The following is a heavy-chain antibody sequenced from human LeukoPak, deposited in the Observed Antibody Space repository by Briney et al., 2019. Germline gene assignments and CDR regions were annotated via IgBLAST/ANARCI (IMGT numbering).Heavy chain of an antibody. CDR2: ISAYNGNT. V-gene: IGHV1-18*01. CDR3: AREATSCYDY. D-gene: IGHD2-2*01. J-gene: IGHJ4*02. CDR1: GYTFTSYA. Sequence: ASVKVSCKASGYTFTSYAMNWVRQAPGQGLEWMGWISAYNGNTNYAQKLQGRVTMTTDTSTSTAYMELRSLRSDDTAVYYCAREATSCYDYWGQGTLVTVSS.